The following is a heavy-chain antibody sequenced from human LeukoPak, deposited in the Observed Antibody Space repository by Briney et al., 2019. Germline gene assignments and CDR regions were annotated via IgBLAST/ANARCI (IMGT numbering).Heavy chain of an antibody. CDR2: INGRGTYI. J-gene: IGHJ4*02. CDR3: ARSGREATEIDY. V-gene: IGHV3-11*06. D-gene: IGHD1-1*01. Sequence: GGSLRLSCAASGFTFSDYFMSWVRQAPGEGLEWLSYINGRGTYIDYAESLKGRITISRDNAQNSLYLQMNSLRVEDTAVYYCARSGREATEIDYWGQGTLVTVSS. CDR1: GFTFSDYF.